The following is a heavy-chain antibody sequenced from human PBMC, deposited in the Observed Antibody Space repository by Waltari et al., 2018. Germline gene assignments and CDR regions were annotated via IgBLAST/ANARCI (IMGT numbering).Heavy chain of an antibody. CDR3: ARESSSFSNYISYGMDV. V-gene: IGHV3-7*01. CDR2: IKQDGSEQ. CDR1: GFSFRSYW. D-gene: IGHD4-4*01. J-gene: IGHJ6*02. Sequence: EVQLVESGGGLVPPGGSLRLVCASAGFSFRSYWMTGVRQTPGKGLEWVANIKQDGSEQNYVDSVKGRFTISRDNANNSLHLQMHSLRAEDTAVYSCARESSSFSNYISYGMDVWGQGTTVTVAS.